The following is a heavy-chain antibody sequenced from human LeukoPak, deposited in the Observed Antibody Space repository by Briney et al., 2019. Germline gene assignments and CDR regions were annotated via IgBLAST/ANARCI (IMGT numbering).Heavy chain of an antibody. Sequence: PGGSLRLSCAASGFTFSSYSMNWVRQAPGKGLEWVSYISSSSSTIYYADSVKGRFTISRDNSKNTLYLQMNSLRAEDTAVYYCAKDCGNYDFWSGYNWFDPWGQGTLVTVSS. CDR1: GFTFSSYS. D-gene: IGHD3-3*01. V-gene: IGHV3-48*01. CDR3: AKDCGNYDFWSGYNWFDP. J-gene: IGHJ5*02. CDR2: ISSSSSTI.